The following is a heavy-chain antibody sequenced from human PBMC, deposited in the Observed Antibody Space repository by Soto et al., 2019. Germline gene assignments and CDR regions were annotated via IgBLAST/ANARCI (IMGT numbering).Heavy chain of an antibody. CDR3: AKVPQWVLRYHDWFFDY. CDR1: GFSFSNSA. D-gene: IGHD3-9*01. CDR2: ISGSGDIT. Sequence: EVQLLESGGGLVQPGGSLRLSCAVSGFSFSNSAMTWVRQAPGKGLEWVSGISGSGDITYNTDSVKGRFAISRDTSKNVVYLRMRGLRAEDTAVYYCAKVPQWVLRYHDWFFDYWGQGTLVTVSS. V-gene: IGHV3-23*01. J-gene: IGHJ4*02.